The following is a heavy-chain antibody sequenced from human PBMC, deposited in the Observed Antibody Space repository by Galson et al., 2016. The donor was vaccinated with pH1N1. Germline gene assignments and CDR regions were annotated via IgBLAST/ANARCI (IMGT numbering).Heavy chain of an antibody. J-gene: IGHJ6*02. V-gene: IGHV5-51*01. CDR2: VYPGDSDT. CDR3: ARHQSSSDDYFFYNMDV. Sequence: QSGAEVKKPGESLKISCKGSGYIFSTFWIGWVRQMPGKDLEWMGIVYPGDSDTRYNPSFKGQVTISVDKSISTAYLQWSSLKASDSAIYICARHQSSSDDYFFYNMDVWGQGTTVTVSS. CDR1: GYIFSTFW. D-gene: IGHD6-6*01.